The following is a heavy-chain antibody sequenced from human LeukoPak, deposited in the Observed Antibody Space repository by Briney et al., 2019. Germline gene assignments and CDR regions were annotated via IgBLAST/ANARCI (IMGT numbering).Heavy chain of an antibody. D-gene: IGHD4-11*01. CDR3: ARGDYGNVYFDY. Sequence: SETLSLTCTVSDGSISSSSYYWGWIRQPPGKGLEWVGSIHYSGSTYNNPSLKSRVTISVDTSKNQFPLRLSSVTAADTAVYYCARGDYGNVYFDYWGQGTLVTVSS. CDR2: IHYSGST. CDR1: DGSISSSSYY. J-gene: IGHJ4*02. V-gene: IGHV4-39*06.